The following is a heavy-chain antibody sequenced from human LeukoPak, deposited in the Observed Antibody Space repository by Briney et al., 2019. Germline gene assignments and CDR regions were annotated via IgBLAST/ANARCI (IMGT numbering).Heavy chain of an antibody. CDR2: ISAYNGNT. J-gene: IGHJ5*02. V-gene: IGHV1-18*01. D-gene: IGHD3-10*01. CDR3: ASQTYYYGSGSYPDYWFDP. CDR1: GYTFTSYG. Sequence: ASVKVSCKASGYTFTSYGISWVRQPPGQGLEWMGWISAYNGNTNYAQKLQGRVTMTTDTSTSTAYMELRSLRSDDTAVYYCASQTYYYGSGSYPDYWFDPWGQGTLVTVSS.